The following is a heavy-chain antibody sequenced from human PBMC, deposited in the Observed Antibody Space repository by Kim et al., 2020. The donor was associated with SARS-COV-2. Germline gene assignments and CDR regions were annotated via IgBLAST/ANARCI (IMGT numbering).Heavy chain of an antibody. J-gene: IGHJ1*01. CDR3: ARDSGGYYDSSGYSIGVCFQH. Sequence: SETLSLTCTVSGGSISSSSYYWGWIRQPPGKGLEWIGSIYYSGSTYYNPSLKSRVTISVDTSKNQFSLKLSSVTAADTAVYYCARDSGGYYDSSGYSIGVCFQHWGQGTLVTVSS. D-gene: IGHD3-22*01. CDR2: IYYSGST. V-gene: IGHV4-39*07. CDR1: GGSISSSSYY.